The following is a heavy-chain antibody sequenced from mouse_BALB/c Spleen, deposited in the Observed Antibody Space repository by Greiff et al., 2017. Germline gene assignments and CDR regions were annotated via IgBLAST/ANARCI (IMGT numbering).Heavy chain of an antibody. J-gene: IGHJ2*01. V-gene: IGHV1S132*01. D-gene: IGHD2-10*01. CDR2: IYPGTGST. CDR3: TREGAYYGNYGDY. CDR1: GYIFTSYW. Sequence: VQLQQSGAELVRPGASVKLSCKTSGYIFTSYWIQWVKQRSGQGLEWIARIYPGTGSTYYNQKFKGKATLTADKSSSTAYMELRSLTSEDSAVYYCTREGAYYGNYGDYWGQGTTLTVSS.